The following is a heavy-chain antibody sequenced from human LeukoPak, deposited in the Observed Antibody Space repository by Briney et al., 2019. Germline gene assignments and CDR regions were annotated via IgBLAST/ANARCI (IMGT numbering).Heavy chain of an antibody. CDR2: ISYDGSDK. Sequence: TGGSLRLSCAASGFTFSSHAMHWVRQAPGRGLEWVTVISYDGSDKLYPDSEKGRFTISRDNSKNTLYLQMNSLRAEDTAVYHCARESVAGVVLLDYWGQGTLVIVSS. J-gene: IGHJ4*02. CDR3: ARESVAGVVLLDY. V-gene: IGHV3-30*04. CDR1: GFTFSSHA. D-gene: IGHD6-19*01.